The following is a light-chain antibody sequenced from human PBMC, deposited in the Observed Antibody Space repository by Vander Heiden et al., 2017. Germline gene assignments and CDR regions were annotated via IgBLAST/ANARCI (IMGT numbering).Light chain of an antibody. CDR1: QDISNY. CDR2: DAS. V-gene: IGKV1-33*01. J-gene: IGKJ1*01. CDR3: QQYVWT. Sequence: DIQMPQSPSSLSASVGDRVTITCQASQDISNYLNWYQQKPGKAPKLLIYDASNLETGVPSRFSGSGSGTDFTFTISSLQPEDIATYYCQQYVWTFGQGTKVEIK.